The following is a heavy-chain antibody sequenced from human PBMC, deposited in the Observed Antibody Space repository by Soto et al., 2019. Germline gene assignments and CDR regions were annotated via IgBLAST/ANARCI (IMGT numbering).Heavy chain of an antibody. CDR2: IYYSGST. CDR1: GGSISSSSYY. Sequence: QLQLQESGPGLVKPSETLSLTCTVSGGSISSSSYYWGWIRQPPGKGREWIGSIYYSGSTYYNPSLKSRVTISVDTSKTQFSLKLSSVTAADTAVYYCARGRYSSSPIDYWGQGTLVTVSS. D-gene: IGHD6-13*01. CDR3: ARGRYSSSPIDY. V-gene: IGHV4-39*01. J-gene: IGHJ4*02.